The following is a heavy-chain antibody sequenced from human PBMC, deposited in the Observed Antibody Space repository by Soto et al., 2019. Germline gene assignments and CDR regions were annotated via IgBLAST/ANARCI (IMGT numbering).Heavy chain of an antibody. CDR3: ARRCGSSSCPYYFDC. V-gene: IGHV3-7*01. CDR2: VRQDGSEI. D-gene: IGHD2-2*01. J-gene: IGHJ4*02. Sequence: EVQLVESGGGLVQPGGSLRLSCAASGFTFITYWMSWVRQAPGKGLEWVATVRQDGSEIHYVDSVKGRFTISRDNAKNSLSLQMNSLRAEDTAVYYCARRCGSSSCPYYFDCWGQGTLVTVSS. CDR1: GFTFITYW.